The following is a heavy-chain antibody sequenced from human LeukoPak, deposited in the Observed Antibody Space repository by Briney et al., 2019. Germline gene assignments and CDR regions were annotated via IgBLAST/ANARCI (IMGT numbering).Heavy chain of an antibody. V-gene: IGHV3-48*01. D-gene: IGHD6-19*01. CDR1: AFTFNTYS. Sequence: PGGSLRLSCAASAFTFNTYSMNWVRQAPGQGQEWISYITSSSSTMFYADSVRGRFTISRDNAKNSLYLQMNSLRAEDTAVYYCARDVKSYTSGASYFDYWGQGSLVTVSS. J-gene: IGHJ4*02. CDR3: ARDVKSYTSGASYFDY. CDR2: ITSSSSTM.